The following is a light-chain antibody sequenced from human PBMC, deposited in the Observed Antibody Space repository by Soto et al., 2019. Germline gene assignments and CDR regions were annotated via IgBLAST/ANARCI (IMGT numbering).Light chain of an antibody. CDR3: CSYTTGTPYV. CDR1: SCDVGSYNR. V-gene: IGLV2-18*02. Sequence: QSALTQPASVSGSPGQSITVSCTGTSCDVGSYNRVSWYQQPPGTAPKLIIYDVSNRALGVPDRFFGSKSGNTASLTISGLQAEDEADYYCCSYTTGTPYVFGTGTKLTVL. CDR2: DVS. J-gene: IGLJ1*01.